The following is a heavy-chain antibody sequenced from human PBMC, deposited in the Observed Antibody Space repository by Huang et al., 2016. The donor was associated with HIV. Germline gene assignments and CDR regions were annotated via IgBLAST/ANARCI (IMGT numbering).Heavy chain of an antibody. V-gene: IGHV2-5*02. D-gene: IGHD3-3*01. CDR1: GFSITTDGAG. Sequence: QITLKESGPTLVKPTQTLTLTCTFSGFSITTDGAGVGWIRQPPGKALEWLALIFWDDDKRHSPSLKNRLSITKDTSKNQVVLTMTNMDPVDTATYFCAHRQTYDFWSGSFDSWGQGTLVTVSS. CDR2: IFWDDDK. CDR3: AHRQTYDFWSGSFDS. J-gene: IGHJ4*02.